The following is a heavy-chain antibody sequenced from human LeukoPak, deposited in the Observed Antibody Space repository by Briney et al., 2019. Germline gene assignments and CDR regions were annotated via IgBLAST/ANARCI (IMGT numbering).Heavy chain of an antibody. J-gene: IGHJ4*02. Sequence: GGSLRLSCAASGFSFTTSWMSWVRQALGKGLEWVASIEQDGSEKYYVDSVKGRFTISRDNAKNSLLLQMNSLRAEDTAVYYCAKGHTSLAPGGQGALVTVSS. CDR2: IEQDGSEK. CDR1: GFSFTTSW. CDR3: AKGHTSLAP. V-gene: IGHV3-7*01. D-gene: IGHD5-18*01.